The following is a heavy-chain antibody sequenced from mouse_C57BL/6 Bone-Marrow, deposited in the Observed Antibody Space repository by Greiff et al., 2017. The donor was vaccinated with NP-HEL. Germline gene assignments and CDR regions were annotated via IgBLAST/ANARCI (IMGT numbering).Heavy chain of an antibody. D-gene: IGHD1-1*01. CDR2: ISSGGSYT. J-gene: IGHJ2*01. Sequence: EVTLVESGGDLVKPGGSLKLSCAASGFTFSSYGMSWVRQTPDKRLEWVATISSGGSYTYYPDSVKGRFTISRDNAKNTLYLQMSSLKSEDTSMYYCARRFITTVEYYFDYWGQGTTLTVSS. V-gene: IGHV5-6*02. CDR1: GFTFSSYG. CDR3: ARRFITTVEYYFDY.